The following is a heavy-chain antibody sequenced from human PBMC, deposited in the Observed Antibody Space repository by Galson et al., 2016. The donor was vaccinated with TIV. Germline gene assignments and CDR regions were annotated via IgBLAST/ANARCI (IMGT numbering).Heavy chain of an antibody. CDR2: IYYSGNT. V-gene: IGHV4-30-4*01. CDR3: ARVGLKYYYGLDV. D-gene: IGHD3-16*01. CDR1: GGSISNGDYS. J-gene: IGHJ6*02. Sequence: TLSLTCTVSGGSISNGDYSWSWIRQPPGKGPECIGYIYYSGNTNYKPSLESRVTISVDRSKHQFSLKLRSVTAADTAVYYCARVGLKYYYGLDVWGQGTTVTVSS.